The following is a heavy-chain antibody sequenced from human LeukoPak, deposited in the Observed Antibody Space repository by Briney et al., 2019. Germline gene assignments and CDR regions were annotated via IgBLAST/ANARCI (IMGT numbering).Heavy chain of an antibody. D-gene: IGHD2-8*01. CDR2: IGFDGSKI. CDR1: GFTFSSYG. CDR3: AKDSDTYGHRHFDH. Sequence: PGGSLRLSCVVSGFTFSSYGMQWVRQAPGRGLEWVAFIGFDGSKIYYADSVKGRFTISRDNSKNTVNLQMNSLRVEDTAVYYCAKDSDTYGHRHFDHWGQGTLVTVSS. V-gene: IGHV3-30*02. J-gene: IGHJ4*02.